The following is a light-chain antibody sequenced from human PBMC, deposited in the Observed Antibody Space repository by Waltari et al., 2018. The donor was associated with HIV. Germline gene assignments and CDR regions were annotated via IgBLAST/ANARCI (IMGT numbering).Light chain of an antibody. J-gene: IGLJ2*01. Sequence: QSVLTQPPSVSEAPRQRVTISCSGSSSNIGNNHLNWYQQLPGKATKLLIYYDDLLPSGVSDRFSGSKSGTSASLAISGLQSEDEADYYCAAWDDSLNGVVFGGGTKLTVL. CDR1: SSNIGNNH. CDR3: AAWDDSLNGVV. V-gene: IGLV1-36*01. CDR2: YDD.